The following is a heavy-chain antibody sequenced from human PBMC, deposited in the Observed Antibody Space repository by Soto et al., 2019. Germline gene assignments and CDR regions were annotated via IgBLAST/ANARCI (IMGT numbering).Heavy chain of an antibody. CDR3: AREGRSGPDSYHGMDV. CDR1: GGTFSSYA. V-gene: IGHV1-69*12. Sequence: QVQLVQSGAEVKKPGSSVKVSCKASGGTFSSYAITWVRQAPGQGLEWMGGIIPIFGTANYAQKFQGRVTITADESTSTAYMELSSLRSEDTAVYFCAREGRSGPDSYHGMDVWGQGTTVTVSS. CDR2: IIPIFGTA. J-gene: IGHJ6*02. D-gene: IGHD3-3*01.